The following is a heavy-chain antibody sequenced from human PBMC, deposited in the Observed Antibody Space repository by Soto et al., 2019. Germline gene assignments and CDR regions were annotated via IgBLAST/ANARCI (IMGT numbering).Heavy chain of an antibody. Sequence: QVQLVQSGAEVKKPGASVKVSCKASGYTFTNFGISWVRQAPGQGLEWMGWISAYNGNTNYAQKFPGRVTMTTNTTTSRAYMEVRSLRFDDTAVYYCARGGTPIDSWGQGTLVTVSS. D-gene: IGHD3-16*01. CDR2: ISAYNGNT. CDR1: GYTFTNFG. CDR3: ARGGTPIDS. J-gene: IGHJ4*02. V-gene: IGHV1-18*01.